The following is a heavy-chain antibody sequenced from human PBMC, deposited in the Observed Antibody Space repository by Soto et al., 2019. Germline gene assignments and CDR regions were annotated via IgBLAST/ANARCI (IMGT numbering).Heavy chain of an antibody. Sequence: EVQLLESGGGLVQPGGSLRLSCAASGFTFSNYAMTWVRQSPGKGLEWVSIITSSGSSTHYADSVKGRFTISRDNSKNTVYLELNNLSAEDTAVYHCAKNQGVELVPLATVDWFDPWGQGSVVTVSS. CDR1: GFTFSNYA. D-gene: IGHD1-26*01. V-gene: IGHV3-23*01. CDR3: AKNQGVELVPLATVDWFDP. CDR2: ITSSGSST. J-gene: IGHJ5*02.